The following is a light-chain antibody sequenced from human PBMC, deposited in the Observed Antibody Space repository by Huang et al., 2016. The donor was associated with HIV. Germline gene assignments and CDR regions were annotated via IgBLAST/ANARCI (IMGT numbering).Light chain of an antibody. V-gene: IGKV1-39*01. Sequence: DIQMTQSPSSLSASVGDRVTITCRASQNINSYLNWYQKTPGKAPKVLIYGASILQSGVPARFSGSGSGTDFTLTISSLQPDDFATYYCQQSDNIPPTFGQGTRV. CDR1: QNINSY. CDR2: GAS. J-gene: IGKJ1*01. CDR3: QQSDNIPPT.